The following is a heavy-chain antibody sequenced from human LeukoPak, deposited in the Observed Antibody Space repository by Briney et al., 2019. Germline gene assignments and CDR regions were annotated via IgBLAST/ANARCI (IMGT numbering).Heavy chain of an antibody. V-gene: IGHV3-48*01. CDR3: AKTLSYYSSFDY. J-gene: IGHJ4*02. CDR2: ISSSSTI. Sequence: GGSLRPSCAASGFTFSSYSMNWVRQAPGKGLEWVSYISSSSTIYYADSVKGRFTISRDNSKSTLYLQMNSLRAEDAAVYYCAKTLSYYSSFDYWGQGTLVTVSS. CDR1: GFTFSSYS. D-gene: IGHD3-10*01.